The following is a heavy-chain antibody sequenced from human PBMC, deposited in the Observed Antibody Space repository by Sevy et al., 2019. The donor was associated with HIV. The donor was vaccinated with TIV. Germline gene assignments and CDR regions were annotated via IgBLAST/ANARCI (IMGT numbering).Heavy chain of an antibody. D-gene: IGHD2-21*01. CDR1: EFTFSDYY. J-gene: IGHJ6*02. Sequence: GGSLRLSCAASEFTFSDYYMSWIRQAPGKGLEWISYISGSDGTIYYADSVKGGFTISRDNTKNSLYLQMNSLSAEDSAVYYCARDHVKDGDLGDYYYFAMDVWGQGTTVTVSS. V-gene: IGHV3-11*01. CDR3: ARDHVKDGDLGDYYYFAMDV. CDR2: ISGSDGTI.